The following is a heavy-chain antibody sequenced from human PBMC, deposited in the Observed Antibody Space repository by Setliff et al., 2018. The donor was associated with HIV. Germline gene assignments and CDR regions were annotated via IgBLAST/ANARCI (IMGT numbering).Heavy chain of an antibody. CDR3: ASRVYYYDSSGYLREGGFDP. CDR1: GGSISNSRYY. V-gene: IGHV4-39*01. J-gene: IGHJ5*02. CDR2: IYYSGST. D-gene: IGHD3-22*01. Sequence: PSETLSLTCTVSGGSISNSRYYWSWIRQPPGKGLEWIGSIYYSGSTYYNPSLKSRVTISVDTSKNQFSLKLSSVTAADAAVYYCASRVYYYDSSGYLREGGFDPWGQGTLVTSPQ.